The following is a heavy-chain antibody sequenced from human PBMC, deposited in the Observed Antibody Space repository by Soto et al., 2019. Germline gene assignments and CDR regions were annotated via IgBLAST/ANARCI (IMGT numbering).Heavy chain of an antibody. CDR2: LYSNRDT. CDR3: ARHSYDILTGHFNLAY. J-gene: IGHJ4*02. Sequence: SETLSLTCSVSGGSISSNSYSWGWIRQPPGKGLEWIGTLYSNRDTYYNPSLKSRVTISADTSQNQFSLKLSSVTAADTAVYYCARHSYDILTGHFNLAYWGQGTLVTVSS. D-gene: IGHD3-9*01. CDR1: GGSISSNSYS. V-gene: IGHV4-39*01.